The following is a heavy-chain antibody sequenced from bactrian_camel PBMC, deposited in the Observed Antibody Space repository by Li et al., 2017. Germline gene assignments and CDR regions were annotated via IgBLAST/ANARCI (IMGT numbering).Heavy chain of an antibody. CDR2: IYAGGGRT. J-gene: IGHJ4*01. D-gene: IGHD7*01. Sequence: HVQLVESGGGSVQAGGSLRLSCAASANTYGGSNYFGWFRQVPGKEREGVAAIYAGGGRTVYADFARGRFTISQDNAKRTTYLEMNNLKPEDTALYYCAAGYRWTDEYKYGGQGTQVTVS. V-gene: IGHV3S54*01. CDR1: ANTYGGSNY. CDR3: AAGYRWTDEYKY.